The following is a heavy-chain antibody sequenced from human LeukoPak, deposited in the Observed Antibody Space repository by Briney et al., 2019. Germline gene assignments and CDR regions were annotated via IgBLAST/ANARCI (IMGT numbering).Heavy chain of an antibody. D-gene: IGHD2-15*01. CDR1: GFTFSSYS. CDR2: ISSSSSYI. Sequence: GGSLRLSCAASGFTFSSYSMNWVRQAPGKGLEWVSSISSSSSYIYYADSVKGRFTISRDNAKNSLYLQMNSLRAEDTAVYYCARDGAPYCSGGSCYSYDYWGQGTLVTVSS. J-gene: IGHJ4*02. CDR3: ARDGAPYCSGGSCYSYDY. V-gene: IGHV3-21*01.